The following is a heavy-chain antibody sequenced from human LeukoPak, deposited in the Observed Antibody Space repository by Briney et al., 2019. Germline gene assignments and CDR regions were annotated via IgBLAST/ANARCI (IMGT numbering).Heavy chain of an antibody. CDR3: AIHPSSRGGELASWFDP. Sequence: GESLKISCKGSGYSFTSYWIGWVRQMPGKGLEWMGIIYPGDSDTRYSPSFQGQVTISADKSISTAYLQWSSLKASDTAMYYCAIHPSSRGGELASWFDPWGQGTLVTVSS. CDR2: IYPGDSDT. CDR1: GYSFTSYW. J-gene: IGHJ5*02. D-gene: IGHD3-16*02. V-gene: IGHV5-51*01.